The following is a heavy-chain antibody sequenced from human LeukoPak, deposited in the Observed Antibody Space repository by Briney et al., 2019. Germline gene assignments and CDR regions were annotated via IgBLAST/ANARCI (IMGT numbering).Heavy chain of an antibody. Sequence: GGSLRLSSAASGFTFSSYNMNWVRQAPGKGLEWVSSISSSNNYIYYADSVKGRFTISRDNAKNSLYLQMNSLRAEDTAVYYCARGISSSWYGVAFDIWGQGTMVTVSS. V-gene: IGHV3-21*01. CDR3: ARGISSSWYGVAFDI. CDR1: GFTFSSYN. CDR2: ISSSNNYI. J-gene: IGHJ3*02. D-gene: IGHD6-13*01.